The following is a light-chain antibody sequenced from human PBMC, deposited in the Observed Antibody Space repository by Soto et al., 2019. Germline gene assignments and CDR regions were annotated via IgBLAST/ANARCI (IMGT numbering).Light chain of an antibody. CDR2: AAS. CDR1: QSISSY. J-gene: IGKJ5*01. V-gene: IGKV1-9*01. Sequence: DIQMTQSPSSLSASVGDRVTITCLASQSISSYLNWYQQKPGKAPKLLIYAASTLQSGVPSRFSGSGSGTEFTLTISSLQPEDFATYYCQQLNSYPSTFGQGRRLEIK. CDR3: QQLNSYPST.